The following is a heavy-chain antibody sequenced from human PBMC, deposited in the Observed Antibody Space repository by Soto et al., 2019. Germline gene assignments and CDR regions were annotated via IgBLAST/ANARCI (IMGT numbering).Heavy chain of an antibody. D-gene: IGHD2-2*01. V-gene: IGHV1-2*02. J-gene: IGHJ5*02. CDR1: GYTFAGRY. CDR2: ISLYSDGT. Sequence: ASVKVSCKASGYTFAGRYIHWVRQAPGQPLEWLGWISLYSDGTNYAQKFQGRVSMTTDTSTTTAYMELRSLRSDDTAVYYCARVVPGAEAWFGPWGQGTLVTSPQ. CDR3: ARVVPGAEAWFGP.